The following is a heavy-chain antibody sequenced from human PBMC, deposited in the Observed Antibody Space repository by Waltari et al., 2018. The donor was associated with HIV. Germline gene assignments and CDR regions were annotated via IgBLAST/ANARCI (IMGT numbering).Heavy chain of an antibody. CDR2: NVVCSGNT. J-gene: IGHJ3*02. D-gene: IGHD2-15*01. CDR1: GFTFTSSA. V-gene: IGHV1-58*01. Sequence: QMQLVQSGPEVKKPGTSVKVSCKASGFTFTSSAVQWVRQARGQRLEWIGWNVVCSGNTNYAQKFQERVTITRDMSTSTAYMELSSLRSEDTAVYYCAAGYPNDAFDIWGQGTMVTVSS. CDR3: AAGYPNDAFDI.